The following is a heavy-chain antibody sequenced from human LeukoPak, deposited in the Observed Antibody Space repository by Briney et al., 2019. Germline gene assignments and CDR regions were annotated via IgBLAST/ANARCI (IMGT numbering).Heavy chain of an antibody. CDR1: GFTFYDYA. CDR3: AKEPHRGSYWDYFDY. J-gene: IGHJ4*02. Sequence: PGGSLRLSCAASGFTFYDYAMHWVRQAPGRGLEWVSLISADGGSTYYADSVKGRFTISRDNSKNSLYLQMNSLRTEDTALYYCAKEPHRGSYWDYFDYWGQGTLVTVSS. D-gene: IGHD1-26*01. CDR2: ISADGGST. V-gene: IGHV3-43*02.